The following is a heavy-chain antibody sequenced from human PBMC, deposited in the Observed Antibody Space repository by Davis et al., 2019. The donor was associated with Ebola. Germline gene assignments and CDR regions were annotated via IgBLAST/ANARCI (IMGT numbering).Heavy chain of an antibody. J-gene: IGHJ4*02. CDR1: GFTFSDYF. V-gene: IGHV4-59*01. Sequence: PGGSLRLSCAASGFTFSDYFMTWVRQAPGKGLEWIAYIHHSGTANYNPSLKSRLGVSLDTSTNQFSLQLTSVTAADTAVYYCAKEKFRTYLDYWGQGILVTVSP. CDR3: AKEKFRTYLDY. D-gene: IGHD3/OR15-3a*01. CDR2: IHHSGTA.